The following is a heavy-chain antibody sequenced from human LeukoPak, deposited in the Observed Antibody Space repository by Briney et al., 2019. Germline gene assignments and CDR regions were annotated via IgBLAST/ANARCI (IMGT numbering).Heavy chain of an antibody. D-gene: IGHD3-22*01. CDR3: AKTKAFTSGFPLDL. CDR2: ISNDGNNK. Sequence: GGSLRLSCAASGFSFNTYPMHWVRQAPGKGLEWVAVISNDGNNKYYADSVKGRFTISRDNSKNTLYLQMNSLRAEDTAVYYCAKTKAFTSGFPLDLWGQGTLVTVSS. V-gene: IGHV3-30*18. J-gene: IGHJ5*02. CDR1: GFSFNTYP.